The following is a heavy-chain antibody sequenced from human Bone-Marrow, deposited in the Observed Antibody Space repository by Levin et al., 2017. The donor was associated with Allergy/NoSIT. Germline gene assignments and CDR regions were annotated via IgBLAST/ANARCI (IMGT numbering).Heavy chain of an antibody. CDR1: GYSISSGYY. V-gene: IGHV4-38-2*01. J-gene: IGHJ1*01. CDR3: ARAVPAAKLDH. Sequence: PGGSLRLSCAVSGYSISSGYYWAWIRQTPGKGLEWIGSIFHSGNTHYNPSLKSRVTISVDTSKNHFSLRLTSVTAADTAVYYCARAVPAAKLDHWGQGTLVTVSS. D-gene: IGHD2-2*01. CDR2: IFHSGNT.